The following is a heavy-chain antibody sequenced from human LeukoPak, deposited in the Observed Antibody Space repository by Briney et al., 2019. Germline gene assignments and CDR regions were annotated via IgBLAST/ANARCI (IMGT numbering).Heavy chain of an antibody. CDR1: GFXFSSYG. Sequence: GRSLRLSCAASGFXFSSYGIHWVRQAPGKGLEWVAGISYDGSNKYFGDSVKGRFTISRDNSKNTLYLQMNSLRAEDTAVYYCAKARPAIAARVGYYYYGMDVWGQGTTVTVSS. CDR3: AKARPAIAARVGYYYYGMDV. D-gene: IGHD6-6*01. CDR2: ISYDGSNK. J-gene: IGHJ6*02. V-gene: IGHV3-30*18.